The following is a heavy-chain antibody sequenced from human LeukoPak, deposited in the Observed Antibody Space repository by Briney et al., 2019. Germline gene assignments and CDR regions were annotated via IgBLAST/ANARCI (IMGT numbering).Heavy chain of an antibody. CDR2: IIPMFDSA. J-gene: IGHJ4*02. CDR1: GGTIGNNV. Sequence: SVKVSCKASGGTIGNNVVNWVREAPGQGLEWMGGIIPMFDSAKYAQKFQGRVSFTADDSTATVYMELSSLRSEDTAVYYCQRGVRYCSSTSCYTTEGGDYWGQGTLVTVSS. D-gene: IGHD2-2*02. CDR3: QRGVRYCSSTSCYTTEGGDY. V-gene: IGHV1-69*13.